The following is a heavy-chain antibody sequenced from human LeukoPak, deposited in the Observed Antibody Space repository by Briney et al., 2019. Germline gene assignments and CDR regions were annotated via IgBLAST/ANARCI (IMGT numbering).Heavy chain of an antibody. D-gene: IGHD4-17*01. Sequence: KTSETLSLTCTVSGDSISGFHWSWIRQPAGKGLQWIGRISTSGSTNYNPSLKSRVTMSVDRSTNEFSLTVRSVTAADTALYYCARGLPSYGDYVDYYFYMDVWGKGTTVTVSS. CDR1: GDSISGFH. CDR3: ARGLPSYGDYVDYYFYMDV. J-gene: IGHJ6*03. CDR2: ISTSGST. V-gene: IGHV4-4*07.